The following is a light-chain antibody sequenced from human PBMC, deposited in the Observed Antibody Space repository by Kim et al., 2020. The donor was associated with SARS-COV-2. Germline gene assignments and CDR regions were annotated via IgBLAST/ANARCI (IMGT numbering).Light chain of an antibody. J-gene: IGKJ5*01. CDR2: AAT. CDR3: LHYYTYPIT. V-gene: IGKV1-17*03. Sequence: IQMTQSQSAMSASVGDRVTITCRASQGIGTSLAWFQQKPGKVPKRLLYAATTLQSGVPSRFSGSGSGTEFTLTISSLQPEDFATYYCLHYYTYPITFGQGTRLEIK. CDR1: QGIGTS.